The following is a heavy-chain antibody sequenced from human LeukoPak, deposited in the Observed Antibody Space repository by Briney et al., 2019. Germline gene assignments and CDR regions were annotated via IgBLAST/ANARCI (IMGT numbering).Heavy chain of an antibody. CDR1: GFTFTNAW. CDR2: IKSKGDGGTT. CDR3: TTDLGITMIRGVIVY. V-gene: IGHV3-15*01. Sequence: AGGSLRLSCAASGFTFTNAWMSWVRQAPGKGLEWVGRIKSKGDGGTTDYAAPVRGRFTMSRDDSKATLYLQMNSLKAEDTAVYYCTTDLGITMIRGVIVYWGQGALVTVSS. D-gene: IGHD3-10*01. J-gene: IGHJ4*02.